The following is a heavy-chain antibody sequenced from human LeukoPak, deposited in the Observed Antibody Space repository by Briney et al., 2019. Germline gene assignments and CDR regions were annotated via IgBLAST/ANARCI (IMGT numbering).Heavy chain of an antibody. Sequence: SETLSLTCTVSGGSISSSSYYWGWIRQSPGKGLEWIGSIYYSGSTYYNPSLKSRVTISLDTSKNQFSLKVSSVTAADTAVYYCARTGYSSGWYHYYYYMDVWGKGTTVTISS. CDR3: ARTGYSSGWYHYYYYMDV. D-gene: IGHD6-19*01. V-gene: IGHV4-39*07. CDR2: IYYSGST. J-gene: IGHJ6*03. CDR1: GGSISSSSYY.